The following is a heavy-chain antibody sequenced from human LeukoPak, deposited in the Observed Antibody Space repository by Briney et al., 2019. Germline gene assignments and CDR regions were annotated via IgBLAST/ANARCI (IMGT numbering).Heavy chain of an antibody. V-gene: IGHV3-7*01. Sequence: GGSLRLSCAASGFTFSSYWMSWVRQAPGKGLEWVANIKQDGSEKYYVDSVKGRFTISRDNAKNLLYLQMNSLEAEDTAVYYCARDKAYYDSSGYGFDYWGQGTLVTVSS. CDR1: GFTFSSYW. CDR3: ARDKAYYDSSGYGFDY. D-gene: IGHD3-22*01. CDR2: IKQDGSEK. J-gene: IGHJ4*02.